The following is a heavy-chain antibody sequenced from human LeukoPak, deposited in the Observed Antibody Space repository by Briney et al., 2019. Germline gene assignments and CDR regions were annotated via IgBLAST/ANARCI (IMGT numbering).Heavy chain of an antibody. Sequence: ASVKVSCKASGYTFTGYYMHWVRQAPGQGLEWMGWINPNSGGTNYAQKFQGRVTMTRDTSISTAYMGLSRLRSDDTAVYYCARDDGVVPAAMGSNWFDPWGQGTLVTVSS. J-gene: IGHJ5*02. CDR3: ARDDGVVPAAMGSNWFDP. D-gene: IGHD2-2*01. CDR1: GYTFTGYY. V-gene: IGHV1-2*02. CDR2: INPNSGGT.